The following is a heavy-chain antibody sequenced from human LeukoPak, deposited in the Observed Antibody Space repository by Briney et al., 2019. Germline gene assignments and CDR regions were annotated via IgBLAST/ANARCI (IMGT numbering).Heavy chain of an antibody. J-gene: IGHJ4*02. Sequence: PGGSLRLSCAASGFTFSSYWMSWVRQPPGKWLEWVANIKQDGSEKYYVDSVKGRFTISRDNAKNSLYLQINSLRAEDTAVYYCARDLGATMSFDYWGQGTLVTVSS. D-gene: IGHD1-26*01. CDR3: ARDLGATMSFDY. V-gene: IGHV3-7*01. CDR1: GFTFSSYW. CDR2: IKQDGSEK.